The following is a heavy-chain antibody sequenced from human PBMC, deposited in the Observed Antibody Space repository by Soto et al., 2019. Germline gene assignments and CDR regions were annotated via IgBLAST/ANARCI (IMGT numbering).Heavy chain of an antibody. CDR2: ITSKSTTI. J-gene: IGHJ4*02. D-gene: IGHD2-21*01. CDR1: GFTFSSYS. V-gene: IGHV3-48*02. CDR3: AREQGACRDTNCYPGPYDC. Sequence: GGSLRLSCAASGFTFSSYSMNWVRQAPGKGLEWISYITSKSTTIKYADSVEGRFTVSRDNAKNSLFLQLNSLRDDDTAVYYCAREQGACRDTNCYPGPYDCWGQGTLVTVSS.